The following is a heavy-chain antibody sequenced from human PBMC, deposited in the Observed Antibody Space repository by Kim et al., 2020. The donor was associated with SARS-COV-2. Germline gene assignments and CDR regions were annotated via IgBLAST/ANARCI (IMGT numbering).Heavy chain of an antibody. D-gene: IGHD3-22*01. CDR2: IYYSGCT. Sequence: SETLSLTCTVSGGSISSSSYYWGWIRQPPWKGLEWIGSIYYSGCTYYNPSLKSRVTISVDTSKNQFSLKLSSVTAADTAVYYCARVVVITPDFDYWGQGTLVTVSS. V-gene: IGHV4-39*01. J-gene: IGHJ4*02. CDR1: GGSISSSSYY. CDR3: ARVVVITPDFDY.